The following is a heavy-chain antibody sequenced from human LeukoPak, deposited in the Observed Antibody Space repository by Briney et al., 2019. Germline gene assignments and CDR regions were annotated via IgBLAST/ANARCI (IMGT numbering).Heavy chain of an antibody. V-gene: IGHV4-34*01. J-gene: IGHJ4*02. CDR3: ATKGGFIWQWPTD. CDR1: GDSFSGYY. Sequence: SETLSLTCAVYGDSFSGYYWSWVRQPPGKGLEWIGEINHSGSTNYNPSLKSRVTISVDTSKNQFSLKLSSVTAADTAVYYCATKGGFIWQWPTDWGQGTLVTVSS. CDR2: INHSGST. D-gene: IGHD6-19*01.